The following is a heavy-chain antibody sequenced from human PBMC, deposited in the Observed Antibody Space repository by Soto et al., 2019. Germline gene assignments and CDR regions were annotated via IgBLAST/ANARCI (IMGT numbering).Heavy chain of an antibody. J-gene: IGHJ6*02. CDR2: INPSGGST. D-gene: IGHD2-21*02. Sequence: ASVKVSCKASGYTFTSYYMHWVRQAPGQGLEWMGIINPSGGSTSYAQKFQGRVTMTRDTSTSTVYMELSSLRSEDTAVYYCASGSEVVTAIRDYYYGMDVWGQGTTVTVYS. CDR3: ASGSEVVTAIRDYYYGMDV. V-gene: IGHV1-46*01. CDR1: GYTFTSYY.